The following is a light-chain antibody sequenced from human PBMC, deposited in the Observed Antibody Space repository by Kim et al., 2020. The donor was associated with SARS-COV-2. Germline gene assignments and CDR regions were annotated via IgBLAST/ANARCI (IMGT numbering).Light chain of an antibody. CDR2: AVG. CDR3: SSYIRGSTNYV. Sequence: QAITISCTGASSDVGGYKYVSWYQQHPSKAPKLVIYAVGNRPSGVSIRFSGSKSGNMASLTISGLQAEDEADYYCSSYIRGSTNYVFGTGTKVTVL. CDR1: SSDVGGYKY. J-gene: IGLJ1*01. V-gene: IGLV2-14*01.